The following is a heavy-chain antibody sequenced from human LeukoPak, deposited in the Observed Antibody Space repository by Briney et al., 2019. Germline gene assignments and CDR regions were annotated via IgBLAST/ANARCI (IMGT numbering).Heavy chain of an antibody. CDR1: GGSISSSSYY. V-gene: IGHV4-39*07. D-gene: IGHD3-10*01. CDR3: ATYQPYGSGRRGSFDP. CDR2: IYYSGST. J-gene: IGHJ5*02. Sequence: PSETLSLTCTVSGGSISSSSYYWGWIRQPPGKGLEWIGSIYYSGSTYYNPSLKSRVTISVDTSKNQFSLRLSSVTAADTAVYYCATYQPYGSGRRGSFDPWGQGTLVTVSS.